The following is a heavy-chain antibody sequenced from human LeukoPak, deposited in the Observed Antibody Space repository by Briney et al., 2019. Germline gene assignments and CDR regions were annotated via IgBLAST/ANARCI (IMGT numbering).Heavy chain of an antibody. V-gene: IGHV3-15*01. CDR1: GFTFSNAW. Sequence: GGSLRLSCAASGFTFSNAWMSWVRQAPGKGLEWVGRIKSKTDGGTTDYAAPVKGRFTISRDDSKNTLYLQMNSLKTEDTAVYYCTTRVIATYYYYYMAVWGKGTTVTVSS. CDR3: TTRVIATYYYYYMAV. CDR2: IKSKTDGGTT. D-gene: IGHD2-21*01. J-gene: IGHJ6*03.